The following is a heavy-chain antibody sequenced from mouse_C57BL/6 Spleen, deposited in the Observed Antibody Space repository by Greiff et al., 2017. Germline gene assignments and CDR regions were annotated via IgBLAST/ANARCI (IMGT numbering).Heavy chain of an antibody. Sequence: QVQLQQSGPELVKPGASVKISCKASGYAFSSSWMNWVKQRPGKGLEWIGRIYPGDGDTNYNGKFKGKATLTADKSSSTAYMQLSSLTSEDSAVYFCARCDYYGSSPYFDVWGTGTTVTVSS. V-gene: IGHV1-82*01. CDR1: GYAFSSSW. CDR3: ARCDYYGSSPYFDV. D-gene: IGHD1-1*01. J-gene: IGHJ1*03. CDR2: IYPGDGDT.